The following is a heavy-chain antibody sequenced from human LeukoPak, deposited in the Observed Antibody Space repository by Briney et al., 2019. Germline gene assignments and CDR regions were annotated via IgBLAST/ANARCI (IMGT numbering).Heavy chain of an antibody. V-gene: IGHV4-39*07. Sequence: SETLSLTCTVSDASISSSSYYWGWIRQPPGKGLEWIGSIYYSGSINYNPSLKSRVTISVNMSKKQFSLKLSSVTAADTAVYYCASGGYCSGGSCYALYYYMDVWGKGTTVTISS. CDR2: IYYSGSI. CDR3: ASGGYCSGGSCYALYYYMDV. D-gene: IGHD2-15*01. J-gene: IGHJ6*03. CDR1: DASISSSSYY.